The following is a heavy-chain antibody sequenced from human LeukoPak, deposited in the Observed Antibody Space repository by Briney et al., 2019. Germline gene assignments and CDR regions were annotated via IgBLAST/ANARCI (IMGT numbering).Heavy chain of an antibody. CDR2: ISAYNGNT. J-gene: IGHJ4*02. D-gene: IGHD6-19*01. V-gene: IGHV1-18*01. CDR3: ARGGSGWTTAYFDY. Sequence: ASVKVSCKASGYTFSSYGISWVRQAPGQGLEWMGWISAYNGNTSYAQKLQGRVTMTTDTSTTTVYMELRSLRSDDTAVYYCARGGSGWTTAYFDYWGQGTLVTVSS. CDR1: GYTFSSYG.